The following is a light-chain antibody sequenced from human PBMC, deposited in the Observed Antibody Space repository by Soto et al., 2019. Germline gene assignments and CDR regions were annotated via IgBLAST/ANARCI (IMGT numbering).Light chain of an antibody. CDR3: AAWDDSLSGSYV. CDR1: SSNIGSNY. CDR2: SNN. J-gene: IGLJ1*01. V-gene: IGLV1-47*02. Sequence: QSVLTQPPSASGTPGQRVTISCSGSSSNIGSNYVYWYQQLPGTAPKLLIYSNNQRPSGVPDRFSGSKSGTSASLAISGLRSEDEADYYCAAWDDSLSGSYVFGTGTTVTVL.